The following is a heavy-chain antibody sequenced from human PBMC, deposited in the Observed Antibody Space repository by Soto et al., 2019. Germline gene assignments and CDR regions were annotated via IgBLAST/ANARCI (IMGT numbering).Heavy chain of an antibody. V-gene: IGHV1-69*01. CDR3: ARDYSRRWAGTVDAFDI. CDR2: IIPIFGTA. CDR1: GGTFSSYA. Sequence: QVQLVQSGAEVKKPGSSVKVSCKASGGTFSSYAISWVRQAPGQGLEWMGGIIPIFGTANYAQKFQGRVTITADESTSTAYMELSSLRSEDTAVYYCARDYSRRWAGTVDAFDIWGQGTMVTVSS. J-gene: IGHJ3*02. D-gene: IGHD6-19*01.